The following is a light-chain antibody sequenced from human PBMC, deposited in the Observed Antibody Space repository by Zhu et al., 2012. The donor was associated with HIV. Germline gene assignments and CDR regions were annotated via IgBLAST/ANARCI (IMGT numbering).Light chain of an antibody. CDR2: SAS. J-gene: IGKJ2*01. V-gene: IGKV3-20*01. CDR1: QTVSRNY. CDR3: QHYVPSPMYT. Sequence: EIVLTQSPGTLSLSPGERATLSCRASQTVSRNYLAWYQQKPGQPPSLIYSASRRVTGIPDRFSGSGSGTDFTLTISRLEPEDFAVYYCQHYVPSPMYTFGQGTKLEIK.